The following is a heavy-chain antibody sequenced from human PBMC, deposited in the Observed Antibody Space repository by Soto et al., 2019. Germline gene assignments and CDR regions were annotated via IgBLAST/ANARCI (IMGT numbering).Heavy chain of an antibody. CDR3: ARSHSGSWALGAFDI. Sequence: GGSLRLSCAASGFTYSSYAMNWVRQAPGKGLQWVSSVSGSSTNINYKDSVRGRFTISRDNAKNSMFLQMNSLTAADTAVYYCARSHSGSWALGAFDIWGQGTMVTVSS. J-gene: IGHJ3*02. CDR2: VSGSSTNI. D-gene: IGHD6-13*01. V-gene: IGHV3-21*01. CDR1: GFTYSSYA.